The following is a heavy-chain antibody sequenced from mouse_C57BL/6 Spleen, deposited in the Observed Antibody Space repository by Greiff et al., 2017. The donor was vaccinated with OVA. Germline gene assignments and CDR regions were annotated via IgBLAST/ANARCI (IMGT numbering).Heavy chain of an antibody. J-gene: IGHJ2*01. CDR1: GYAFSSSW. CDR3: ARSRLDYGSNLDY. Sequence: QVQLQQSGPELVKPGASVKISCKASGYAFSSSWMNWVKQRPGKGLEWIGRIYPGDGDTNYNGKFKGKATLTADKSSSTAYMQLSSLTSEDSAVYFCARSRLDYGSNLDYWGQGTTLTVSS. D-gene: IGHD1-1*01. CDR2: IYPGDGDT. V-gene: IGHV1-82*01.